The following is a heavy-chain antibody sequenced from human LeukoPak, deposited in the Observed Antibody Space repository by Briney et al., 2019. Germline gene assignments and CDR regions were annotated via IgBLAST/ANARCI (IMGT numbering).Heavy chain of an antibody. CDR1: GFSLDGYA. V-gene: IGHV3-7*01. CDR3: ATDASGDSYADY. CDR2: IKPDGSHI. J-gene: IGHJ4*02. Sequence: PGGSLRLSCAASGFSLDGYAIHWVRQTPGKGLEWAANIKPDGSHIYYVDSVKGRFTISRDNAKNSLYLQIISLRAEDTAIYYCATDASGDSYADYWGQGTRVTVSS. D-gene: IGHD5-18*01.